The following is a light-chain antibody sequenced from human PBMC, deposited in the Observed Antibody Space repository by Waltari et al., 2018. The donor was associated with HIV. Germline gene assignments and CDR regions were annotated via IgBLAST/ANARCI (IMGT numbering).Light chain of an antibody. CDR3: QSYDRRLMWV. CDR1: SANIGAGYD. V-gene: IGLV1-40*01. Sequence: HSLLTQPPSVSGAPGQRVTISCTGSSANIGAGYDVPWYQKYPGTAPKLLIFQNINRPSGVPDRFSGSKSVTSASLVITGLQAEDEADYYCQSYDRRLMWVFGGGTSLTV. CDR2: QNI. J-gene: IGLJ2*01.